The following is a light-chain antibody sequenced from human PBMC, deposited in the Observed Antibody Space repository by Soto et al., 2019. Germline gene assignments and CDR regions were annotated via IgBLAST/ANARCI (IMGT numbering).Light chain of an antibody. CDR1: GANIGNNY. Sequence: QSVLTQPPSASGTPGQRVTISCSGSGANIGNNYVYWYQQVPGTAPKLLIYSINQRPSGVPDRFSASRSGTSASLAISGLRSEDEAEYFCAVWDDGLTGVLFGGGTQLTVL. J-gene: IGLJ2*01. CDR3: AVWDDGLTGVL. CDR2: SIN. V-gene: IGLV1-47*02.